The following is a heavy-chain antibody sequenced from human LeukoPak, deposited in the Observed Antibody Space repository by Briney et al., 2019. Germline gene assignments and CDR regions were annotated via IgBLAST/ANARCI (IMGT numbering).Heavy chain of an antibody. CDR3: AKVEYYYGSGSPNDY. D-gene: IGHD3-10*01. J-gene: IGHJ4*02. V-gene: IGHV3-23*01. Sequence: GGSLRLSCAASGFTFSNAWMSWVRQAPGKGLEWVSAISGSGGSTYYADSVKGRFTISRDNSKNTLYLQMNSLRAEDTAVYYCAKVEYYYGSGSPNDYWGQGTLVTVSS. CDR2: ISGSGGST. CDR1: GFTFSNAW.